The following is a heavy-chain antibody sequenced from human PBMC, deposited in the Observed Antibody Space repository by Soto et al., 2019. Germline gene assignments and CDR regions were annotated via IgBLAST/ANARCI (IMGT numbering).Heavy chain of an antibody. J-gene: IGHJ4*02. V-gene: IGHV1-69*04. CDR3: ARDDYSNYAPFDY. D-gene: IGHD4-4*01. CDR1: GGTFSSYT. Sequence: ASVKVSCKASGGTFSSYTISWVRQAPGQGLEWMGRIIPILGIANYAQKFQGRVTITADKSTSTAYMELSSLRSEDTAVYYCARDDYSNYAPFDYWGQGTLVTVSS. CDR2: IIPILGIA.